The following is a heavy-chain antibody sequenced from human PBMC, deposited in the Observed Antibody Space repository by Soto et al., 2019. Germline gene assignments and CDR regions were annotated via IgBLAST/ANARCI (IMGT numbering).Heavy chain of an antibody. V-gene: IGHV3-23*01. CDR1: GFTFSIYA. CDR3: AKEGDYYGSGSYSDY. Sequence: GGSLRLSCAASGFTFSIYAMSWVRQAPGKGLEWVSAISGSGGSTYYADSVKGRFTISRDNSKNTLYLQMNSLRAEDTAVYYCAKEGDYYGSGSYSDYWGQGTLVTVSS. CDR2: ISGSGGST. J-gene: IGHJ4*02. D-gene: IGHD3-10*01.